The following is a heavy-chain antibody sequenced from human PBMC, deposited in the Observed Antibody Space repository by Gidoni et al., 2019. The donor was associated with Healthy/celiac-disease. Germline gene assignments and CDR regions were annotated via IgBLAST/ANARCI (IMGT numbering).Heavy chain of an antibody. Sequence: EVQLVESGGGLVKPGVSLSLSCAASGFTFSSYSMHWVRQAPAKGLDWVSSISRSSYIYYADSVKGRFTISRDNAKNSLYLQMNSLRAEDTAVYYCARRRGAVDWGQGTLVTVSS. CDR2: ISRSSYI. CDR1: GFTFSSYS. V-gene: IGHV3-21*01. CDR3: ARRRGAVD. D-gene: IGHD6-19*01. J-gene: IGHJ4*02.